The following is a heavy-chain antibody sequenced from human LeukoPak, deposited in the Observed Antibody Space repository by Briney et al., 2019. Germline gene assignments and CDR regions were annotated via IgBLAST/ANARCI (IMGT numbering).Heavy chain of an antibody. CDR2: INPNSGGT. CDR1: GYSFTAYY. Sequence: AASVKVSCKASGYSFTAYYMHWVRQAPGQWLEWMGWINPNSGGTNYAQKFQGRVTMTRDTSITTAYMAMSRLRSDDTALYYCARSPHILTGENFDYRGQATLVTVSS. V-gene: IGHV1-2*02. D-gene: IGHD3-9*01. CDR3: ARSPHILTGENFDY. J-gene: IGHJ4*02.